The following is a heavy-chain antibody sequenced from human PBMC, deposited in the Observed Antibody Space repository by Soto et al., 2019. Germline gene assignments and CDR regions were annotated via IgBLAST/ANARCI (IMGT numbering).Heavy chain of an antibody. Sequence: EVQLVESGGGLVQPGGSLRLSCAASGFTFSSYWMHWVRQAPGKVLVWVSRINSDGSITSYADSVTGRFTSSRDNAKTTLYLQMTSLRAENTAVYYCASEASWLQVRNAFDIWGQGTMVTVSS. CDR1: GFTFSSYW. D-gene: IGHD5-12*01. CDR2: INSDGSIT. V-gene: IGHV3-74*01. J-gene: IGHJ3*02. CDR3: ASEASWLQVRNAFDI.